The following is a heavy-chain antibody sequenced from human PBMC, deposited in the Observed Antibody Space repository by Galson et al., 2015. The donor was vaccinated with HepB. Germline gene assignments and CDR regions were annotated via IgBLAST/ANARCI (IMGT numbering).Heavy chain of an antibody. CDR3: ARNYDSSGYQLNYFDP. J-gene: IGHJ5*02. D-gene: IGHD3-22*01. CDR2: TYYGSKWYN. V-gene: IGHV6-1*01. CDR1: GDSVSSHSAA. Sequence: CAISGDSVSSHSAAWNWIRQSPSRGLEWLGRTYYGSKWYNDYAVSVKSRVTINPDTSKNQFSLQLNSVTPEDTAVYYCARNYDSSGYQLNYFDPWGQGTLVTVSS.